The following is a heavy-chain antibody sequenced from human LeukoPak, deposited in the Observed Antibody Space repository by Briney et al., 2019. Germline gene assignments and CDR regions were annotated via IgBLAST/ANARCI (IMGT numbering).Heavy chain of an antibody. D-gene: IGHD2-15*01. CDR3: ARSDIVVVVADTLRYDSSGYYDY. J-gene: IGHJ4*02. CDR2: LNHSGST. V-gene: IGHV4-34*01. Sequence: SETLSLTCAVYGGSFSGYYWSWIRQPPGKGLEWIGELNHSGSTNYNPSLKSRVTISVDTSKNQFSLKLSSVTAADTAVYYCARSDIVVVVADTLRYDSSGYYDYWGQGTLVTVSS. CDR1: GGSFSGYY.